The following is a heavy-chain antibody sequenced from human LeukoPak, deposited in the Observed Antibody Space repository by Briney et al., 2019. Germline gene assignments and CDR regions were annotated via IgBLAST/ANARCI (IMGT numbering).Heavy chain of an antibody. CDR3: ARDRFPHYYDSSGYYAIGY. CDR1: GFTFSDYY. J-gene: IGHJ4*02. Sequence: GGSLRLSCAASGFTFSDYYMSWIRQAPGKGLEWVSYISSSGSTIYYADSVKGRFTISRDNAKNSLYLQMNSLRAEDTAVYYCARDRFPHYYDSSGYYAIGYWGQGTLVTVSS. V-gene: IGHV3-11*01. CDR2: ISSSGSTI. D-gene: IGHD3-22*01.